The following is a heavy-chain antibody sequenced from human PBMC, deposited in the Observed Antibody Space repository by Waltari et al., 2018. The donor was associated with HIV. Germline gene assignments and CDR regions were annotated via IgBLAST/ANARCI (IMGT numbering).Heavy chain of an antibody. CDR2: ISLGGNT. V-gene: IGHV3-23*01. CDR3: AKEKFSSSPMCDS. Sequence: EGQLLESGGGLVQPGEFLRLSCVGSGFTFDKNARNWVRQAPGKGLGWVSAISLGGNTYYADSVKGRFTISRDTSKNTLYLYMNSLRADDTAIYYCAKEKFSSSPMCDSWGPGTLVTVSS. D-gene: IGHD2-2*01. CDR1: GFTFDKNA. J-gene: IGHJ4*02.